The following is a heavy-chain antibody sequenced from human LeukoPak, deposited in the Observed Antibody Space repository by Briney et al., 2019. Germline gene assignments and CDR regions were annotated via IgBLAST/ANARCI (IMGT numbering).Heavy chain of an antibody. CDR3: VTAMVHSDAFDI. CDR2: MNPNSGNT. Sequence: ASVKASCKASGYTFTSYDINWVRQATGQGLEWMGWMNPNSGNTGFAQKFQGRVTMTRNTCLSTAYMDLSSLRSEDTAVYYCVTAMVHSDAFDIWGQGTMVTVSS. J-gene: IGHJ3*02. V-gene: IGHV1-8*01. D-gene: IGHD5-18*01. CDR1: GYTFTSYD.